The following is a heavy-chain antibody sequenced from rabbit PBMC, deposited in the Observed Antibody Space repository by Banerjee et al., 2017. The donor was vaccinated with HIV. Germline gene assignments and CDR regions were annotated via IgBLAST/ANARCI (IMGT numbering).Heavy chain of an antibody. CDR3: ARGSTYYVNL. Sequence: QEQLVESGGGLVQPEGSLTLTCKASGFDFSSNGMCWVRQAPGKGLEWIASIVADSSGTTYYASWAKGRFTISKTSSTTVTLQMTSPTAADTATYFCARGSTYYVNLWGPGTLVTVS. D-gene: IGHD8-1*01. J-gene: IGHJ4*01. CDR1: GFDFSSNG. V-gene: IGHV1S45*01. CDR2: IVADSSGTT.